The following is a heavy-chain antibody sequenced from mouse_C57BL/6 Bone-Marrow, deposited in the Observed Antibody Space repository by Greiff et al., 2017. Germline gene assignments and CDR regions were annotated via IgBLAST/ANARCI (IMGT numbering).Heavy chain of an antibody. CDR1: GFSLTSYG. CDR2: IWSGGST. J-gene: IGHJ3*01. Sequence: VQLQQSGPGLVQPSQSLSITCTVSGFSLTSYGVHWVRQSPGKGLEWLGVIWSGGSTDYNAAFISRLSISNDNSKSQVFFKMNSLQADDTAIYYCARNSIYYDGFGLAYWGQGTLVTVSA. D-gene: IGHD2-4*01. CDR3: ARNSIYYDGFGLAY. V-gene: IGHV2-2*01.